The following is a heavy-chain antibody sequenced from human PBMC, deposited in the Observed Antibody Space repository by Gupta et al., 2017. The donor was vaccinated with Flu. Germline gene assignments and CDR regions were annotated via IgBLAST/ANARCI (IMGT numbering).Heavy chain of an antibody. D-gene: IGHD6-19*01. CDR1: GFTFSSYA. CDR2: ISGSGGST. V-gene: IGHV3-23*01. CDR3: AKNSSGWRDPLYYYYYGMDV. Sequence: LLESGGGLVQPGGSLRLSCAASGFTFSSYAMSWVRQAPGTGLEWVSAISGSGGSTYYADSVKGRFTISRDNSKNTLYLQMNSRRAEDTAVYYCAKNSSGWRDPLYYYYYGMDVWGQGTTVTVSS. J-gene: IGHJ6*02.